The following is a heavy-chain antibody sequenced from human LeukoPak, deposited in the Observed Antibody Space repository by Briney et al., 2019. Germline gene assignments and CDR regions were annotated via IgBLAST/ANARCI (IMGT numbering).Heavy chain of an antibody. CDR2: ISGYNGNI. V-gene: IGHV1-18*01. D-gene: IGHD5-18*01. CDR1: GYTFTSYG. CDR3: ARESRGYRYGYYYYYDMDV. J-gene: IGHJ6*02. Sequence: ASVKVSCKASGYTFTSYGISWVRQAPGQGLEWMGWISGYNGNINYAQKFQGRVTMTTDTSTSTAYMELRSLRSDDTVVYYCARESRGYRYGYYYYYDMDVWGQGTTVTVSS.